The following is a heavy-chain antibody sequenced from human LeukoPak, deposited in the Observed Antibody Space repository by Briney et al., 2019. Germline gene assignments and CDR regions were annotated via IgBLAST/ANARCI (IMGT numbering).Heavy chain of an antibody. CDR1: GITLSTYE. D-gene: IGHD3-22*01. V-gene: IGHV3-48*03. J-gene: IGHJ4*02. CDR2: ISASGNTV. Sequence: GGSLRLSCAASGITLSTYEMHWVRQAPGKGLERISYISASGNTVFQPDSVRGRFTVSRDNARNSVFLQMNSLRAEDTAVYYCFVDYYDSSGYVYWGQGTLVTVSS. CDR3: FVDYYDSSGYVY.